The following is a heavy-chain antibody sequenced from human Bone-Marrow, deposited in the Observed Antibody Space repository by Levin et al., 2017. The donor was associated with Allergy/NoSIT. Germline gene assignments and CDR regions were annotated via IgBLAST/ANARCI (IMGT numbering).Heavy chain of an antibody. CDR1: GFTFSSYW. V-gene: IGHV3-74*01. CDR2: INSDGSSV. Sequence: PGGSLRLSCAASGFTFSSYWMHWVRQAPGKGLVWVSRINSDGSSVSYADSVKGRFTISRDNAKNTVYLQMNSLRADDTAVYYCARAAAVAGTGGFYWGQGTLVTVSS. J-gene: IGHJ4*02. CDR3: ARAAAVAGTGGFY. D-gene: IGHD6-19*01.